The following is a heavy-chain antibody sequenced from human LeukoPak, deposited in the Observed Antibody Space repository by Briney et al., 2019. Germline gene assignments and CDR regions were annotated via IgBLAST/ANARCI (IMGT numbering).Heavy chain of an antibody. Sequence: SETLSLTCTVSGGSISSSSYYWGWIRQPPGKGLEWIGYIYYSGSTSYNPSLKSRVTISVATSENQFSLKLSSVTAADTAVYYCARRVGSSYRLGFDPWGQGTLVTVSS. V-gene: IGHV4-61*05. CDR3: ARRVGSSYRLGFDP. CDR2: IYYSGST. CDR1: GGSISSSSYY. J-gene: IGHJ5*02. D-gene: IGHD6-6*01.